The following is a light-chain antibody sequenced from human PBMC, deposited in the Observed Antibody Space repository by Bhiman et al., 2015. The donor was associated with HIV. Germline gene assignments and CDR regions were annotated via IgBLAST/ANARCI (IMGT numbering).Light chain of an antibody. CDR1: SSDVGDYNY. V-gene: IGLV2-14*03. CDR2: DVN. J-gene: IGLJ2*01. CDR3: SSYRGISTTVA. Sequence: QSALTQPASVSGSPGQSITISCTGTSSDVGDYNYVSWYQQHPDKAPKLMIYDVNKRPSGVSNRFSGSKSGSTASLTISGLQAEDEGDYYCSSYRGISTTVAFGGGTKLTVL.